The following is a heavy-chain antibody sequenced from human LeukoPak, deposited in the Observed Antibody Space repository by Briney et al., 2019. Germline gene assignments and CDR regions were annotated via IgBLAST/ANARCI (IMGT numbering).Heavy chain of an antibody. CDR1: GFTFSSYA. J-gene: IGHJ4*02. V-gene: IGHV3-23*01. CDR3: AKEPQWQALALIDY. Sequence: PGGSLRLSCAASGFTFSSYAMTWVRQAPGKGLEWVSGISGSGGSTYYADSVKGRFTIYRHNSKNTLYQQMNSLRAEDTAIYYCAKEPQWQALALIDYWGQGTLVTVSS. D-gene: IGHD6-19*01. CDR2: ISGSGGST.